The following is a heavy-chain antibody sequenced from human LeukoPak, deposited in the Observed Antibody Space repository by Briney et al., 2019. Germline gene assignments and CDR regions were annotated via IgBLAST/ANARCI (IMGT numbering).Heavy chain of an antibody. CDR1: GFTFSSYA. Sequence: PGGSLRLSCAASGFTFSSYAMHWVRQAPGKGLEWVAVISYDGSNKYYADSVKGRFTISRDNSKNTLYLQMNSLRAEDTAVYYCAREWLDSYGHVGLDYWGQGTLVTVSS. CDR3: AREWLDSYGHVGLDY. J-gene: IGHJ4*02. CDR2: ISYDGSNK. D-gene: IGHD5-18*01. V-gene: IGHV3-30-3*01.